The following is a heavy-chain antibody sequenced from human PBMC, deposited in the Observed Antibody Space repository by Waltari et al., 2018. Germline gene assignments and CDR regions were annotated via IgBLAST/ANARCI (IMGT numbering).Heavy chain of an antibody. CDR2: LSSSSSTI. D-gene: IGHD2-2*02. CDR3: ARVRLDCSSTSCYTNYFDY. Sequence: EVQLVESGGGLVQPGGSLRLSCAASGFTFSSYSMNWVRQAPGKGLEWVSYLSSSSSTIYYADSVKGRFTISRDNAKNSLYLQMNSLRAEDTAVYYCARVRLDCSSTSCYTNYFDYWGQGTLVTVSS. V-gene: IGHV3-48*01. CDR1: GFTFSSYS. J-gene: IGHJ4*02.